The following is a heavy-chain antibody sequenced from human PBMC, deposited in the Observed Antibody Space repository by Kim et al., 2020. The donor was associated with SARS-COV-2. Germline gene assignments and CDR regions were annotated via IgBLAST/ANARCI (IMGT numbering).Heavy chain of an antibody. V-gene: IGHV1-69*13. D-gene: IGHD6-6*01. CDR1: GGTFSSYA. J-gene: IGHJ4*02. Sequence: SVKVSCKASGGTFSSYAISWVRQAPGQGLEWMGGIIPIFGTANYAQKFQGRVTITADESTSTAYMELSSLRSEDTAVYYCARAKAAHQLQFDYWGQGTLVTVSS. CDR3: ARAKAAHQLQFDY. CDR2: IIPIFGTA.